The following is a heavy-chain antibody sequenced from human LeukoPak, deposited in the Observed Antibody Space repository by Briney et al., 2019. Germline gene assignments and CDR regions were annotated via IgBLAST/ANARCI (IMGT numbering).Heavy chain of an antibody. CDR3: ARERVGGNRRDDSSI. D-gene: IGHD2-21*01. V-gene: IGHV4-34*01. J-gene: IGHJ3*01. CDR1: GGSLSDYF. Sequence: SEALSLTCAVHGGSLSDYFWTWIRQPPGKGLEWIGEINHSGSTNYSPSLRSRVTISIDTSKNQFSLKLNSVTAADTAVYYCARERVGGNRRDDSSIRAQGTMVTVSS. CDR2: INHSGST.